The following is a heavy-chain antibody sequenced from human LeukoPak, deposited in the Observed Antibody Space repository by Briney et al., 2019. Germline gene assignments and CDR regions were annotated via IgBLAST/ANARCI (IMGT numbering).Heavy chain of an antibody. CDR3: ARAGAVVDNWFDP. CDR2: LNPKTGTT. J-gene: IGHJ5*02. D-gene: IGHD2-15*01. V-gene: IGHV1-2*02. CDR1: GYTFTSYG. Sequence: GASVKVSCKSSGYTFTSYGISWVRQAPGEGLEWVGWLNPKTGTTNYEQNFQGRVTMTRDTSISTAYMELSSLRSDDTAVYYCARAGAVVDNWFDPWGQGTLVTVSS.